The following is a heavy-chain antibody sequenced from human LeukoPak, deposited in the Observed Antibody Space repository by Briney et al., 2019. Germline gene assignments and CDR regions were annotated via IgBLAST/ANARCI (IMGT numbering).Heavy chain of an antibody. Sequence: ASVKVSCKSSGYTFSIYGFTWVRHAPGQGLEWMGWISAYNGKTLYAEKFQGRVTMTTDTSTSTAYMELRSLRSDDTAVYYCARVGYGYSYGPTPARRYYYYYMDVWGKGTTVTVSS. CDR3: ARVGYGYSYGPTPARRYYYYYMDV. D-gene: IGHD5-18*01. CDR2: ISAYNGKT. V-gene: IGHV1-18*01. J-gene: IGHJ6*03. CDR1: GYTFSIYG.